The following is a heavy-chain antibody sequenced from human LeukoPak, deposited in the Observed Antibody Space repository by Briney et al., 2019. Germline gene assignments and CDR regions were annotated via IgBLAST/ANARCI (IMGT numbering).Heavy chain of an antibody. Sequence: GTSLRLSCEASGFSFSNFGMHWVRQAPGKGLEWVAVIWRDGNNKYYAESVKGRFTISRDNSKNTLYLQMSSLRAEDTAVYYCVKSIMFAAGHLGRMDHWGQGTLVTVTS. CDR3: VKSIMFAAGHLGRMDH. CDR2: IWRDGNNK. CDR1: GFSFSNFG. V-gene: IGHV3-33*06. J-gene: IGHJ4*02. D-gene: IGHD3-16*01.